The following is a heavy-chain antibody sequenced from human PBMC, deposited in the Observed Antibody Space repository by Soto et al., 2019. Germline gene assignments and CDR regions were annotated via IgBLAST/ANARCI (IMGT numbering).Heavy chain of an antibody. J-gene: IGHJ6*03. V-gene: IGHV3-23*01. CDR2: ISGSGGST. CDR3: AKEGGSRSYYYYYMDV. D-gene: IGHD3-16*01. CDR1: GFTFSSYA. Sequence: GGSLRLSCAASGFTFSSYAMSWVRQAPGKGLEWVSAISGSGGSTYYADSVKGRFTISRDNSKNTLYLQMNSLRAEDTAVYYCAKEGGSRSYYYYYMDVWGKGTTVTVSS.